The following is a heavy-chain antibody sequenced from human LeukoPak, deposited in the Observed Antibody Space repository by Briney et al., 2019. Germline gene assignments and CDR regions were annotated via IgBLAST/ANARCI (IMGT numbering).Heavy chain of an antibody. V-gene: IGHV3-21*01. CDR2: ISSSSSYK. D-gene: IGHD2-15*01. CDR1: GFTFSSYT. Sequence: GGSLRLSCAASGFTFSSYTMNWVRQAPGKGLEWVSSISSSSSYKYYADSVKGRLTISRDNAKNSLYLQMNSLRAEDTAVYYCARDPTPRYCSGGSCYTHYGMDVWGQGTTVTVSS. J-gene: IGHJ6*02. CDR3: ARDPTPRYCSGGSCYTHYGMDV.